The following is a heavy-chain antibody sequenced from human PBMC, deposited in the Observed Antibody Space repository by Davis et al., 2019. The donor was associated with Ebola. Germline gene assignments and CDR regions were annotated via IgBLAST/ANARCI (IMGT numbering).Heavy chain of an antibody. J-gene: IGHJ4*02. CDR2: ISGIVGST. D-gene: IGHD3-9*01. V-gene: IGHV3-23*01. CDR3: TTGGYDILTGLNDY. CDR1: GFTFSSYA. Sequence: GGSLRLSCAASGFTFSSYAMSWVRQAPGKGPEWVSAISGIVGSTYYADSVKGRFTISRDNSKNTLYLQMNSLKTEDTAVYYCTTGGYDILTGLNDYWGQGTLVTVSS.